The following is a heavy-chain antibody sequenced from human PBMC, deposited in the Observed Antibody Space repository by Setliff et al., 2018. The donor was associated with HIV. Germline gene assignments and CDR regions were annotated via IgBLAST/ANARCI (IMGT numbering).Heavy chain of an antibody. CDR3: ARETYYYDNPQYYYYYMDV. CDR1: GDSISSYS. Sequence: SETLSLTCTVSGDSISSYSWNWIRQSPGGGLEWIGFIFSSGSTKYNPSLKSRVTISVDTSKNQFSLKLRSVTAADTAVYYCARETYYYDNPQYYYYYMDVWGKGTTVTVSS. V-gene: IGHV4-4*09. J-gene: IGHJ6*03. D-gene: IGHD3-22*01. CDR2: IFSSGST.